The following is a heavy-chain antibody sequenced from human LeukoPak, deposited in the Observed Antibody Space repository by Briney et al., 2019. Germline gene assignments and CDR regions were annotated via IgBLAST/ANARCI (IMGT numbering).Heavy chain of an antibody. CDR1: GFTFSSYW. CDR2: INSDGSST. V-gene: IGHV3-74*01. Sequence: GGSLRLSCAAAGFTFSSYWMRSVRQAPGKGLVWVSRINSDGSSTSYADSVKGRFTISRDNAKNTLYLQMNSLRAEDTAVYYCARVWAWSYDYWGQGTLVTVSS. J-gene: IGHJ4*02. CDR3: ARVWAWSYDY. D-gene: IGHD2-15*01.